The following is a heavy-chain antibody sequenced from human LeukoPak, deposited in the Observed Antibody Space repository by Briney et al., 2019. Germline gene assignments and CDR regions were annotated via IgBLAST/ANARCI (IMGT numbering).Heavy chain of an antibody. CDR3: ASLDY. CDR1: GFTFSIYW. CDR2: INSDGSST. J-gene: IGHJ4*02. V-gene: IGHV3-74*01. Sequence: GVSLRLSCAASGFTFSIYWVHWVRQAPGKGLVWVSSINSDGSSTSYADSVKGRFTISRDNTKNTLYPQMNTLRAEDTAVYYCASLDYWGQGTPVTVSS.